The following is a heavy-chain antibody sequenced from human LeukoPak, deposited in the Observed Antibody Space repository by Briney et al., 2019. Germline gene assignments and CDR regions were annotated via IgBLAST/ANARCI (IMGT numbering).Heavy chain of an antibody. J-gene: IGHJ4*02. V-gene: IGHV1-46*01. CDR2: INPSGGST. D-gene: IGHD6-19*01. CDR1: GCTFSSYS. Sequence: GASVKVSCKASGCTFSSYSISWVRQAPGQGLEWMGIINPSGGSTSYAQKFQGRVTMTRDMSTSTVYMELSSLRSEDTAVYYCARVAVAGVAATFDYWGQGTLVTVSS. CDR3: ARVAVAGVAATFDY.